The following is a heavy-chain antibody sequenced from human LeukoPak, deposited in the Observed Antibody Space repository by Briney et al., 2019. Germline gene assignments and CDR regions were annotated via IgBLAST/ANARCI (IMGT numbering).Heavy chain of an antibody. CDR1: GGSISSGSYY. J-gene: IGHJ4*02. D-gene: IGHD2-2*01. CDR3: ARRGVGSSTSCYSY. CDR2: IYTSGST. Sequence: SQTLSLTCTVSGGSISSGSYYWSWIRQPAGKGLEWIGRIYTSGSTNYNPSLKSRVTISVDTSKNQFSLKLSSVTAADTAVYYCARRGVGSSTSCYSYWGQGTLVTVSS. V-gene: IGHV4-61*02.